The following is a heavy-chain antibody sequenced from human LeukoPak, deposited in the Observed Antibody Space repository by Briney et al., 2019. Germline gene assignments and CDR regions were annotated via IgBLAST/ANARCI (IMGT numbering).Heavy chain of an antibody. D-gene: IGHD3-3*01. Sequence: ASVKVSCKASGYTFTGYYMHWVRQAPGQGLEWMGWINPNSGGTNYAQKFQGRVTMTRDTSISTAYMELSRLRSDDTAVYYCARDQKDFWSGYYPHDAFNIWGQGTMVTVSS. CDR1: GYTFTGYY. CDR3: ARDQKDFWSGYYPHDAFNI. CDR2: INPNSGGT. V-gene: IGHV1-2*02. J-gene: IGHJ3*02.